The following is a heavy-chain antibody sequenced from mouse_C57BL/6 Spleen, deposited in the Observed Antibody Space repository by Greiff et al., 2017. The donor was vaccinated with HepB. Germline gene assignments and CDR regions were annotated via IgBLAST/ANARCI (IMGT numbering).Heavy chain of an antibody. CDR1: GYAFSSSW. CDR2: IYPGDGDT. CDR3: AGLLPPFAY. V-gene: IGHV1-82*01. J-gene: IGHJ3*01. D-gene: IGHD2-3*01. Sequence: VQLQQSGPELVKPGASVKISCKASGYAFSSSWMNWVKQRPGKGLEWIGRIYPGDGDTNYNGKFKGKATLTADKSSSTAYMQLSSLTSEDSAVYFCAGLLPPFAYWGQGTLVTVSA.